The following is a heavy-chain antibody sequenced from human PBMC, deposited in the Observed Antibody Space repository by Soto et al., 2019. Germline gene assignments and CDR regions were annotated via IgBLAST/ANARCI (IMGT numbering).Heavy chain of an antibody. J-gene: IGHJ4*02. CDR3: ARHPYCTNGVCYLPYYFDY. Sequence: ASETLSLTCTVSGGSISSSSYYWGWIRQPPGKGLEWIGSIYYSGSTYYNPSLKSRVTISVDTSKNQFSLKLSSVTAADTAVYYCARHPYCTNGVCYLPYYFDYWGQGTLVTVSS. CDR1: GGSISSSSYY. CDR2: IYYSGST. D-gene: IGHD2-8*01. V-gene: IGHV4-39*01.